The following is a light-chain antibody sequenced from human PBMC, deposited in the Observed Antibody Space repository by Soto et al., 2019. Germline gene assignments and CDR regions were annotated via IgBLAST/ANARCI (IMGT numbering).Light chain of an antibody. CDR1: QSLLHSNGYNY. V-gene: IGKV2-28*01. CDR2: SGA. J-gene: IGKJ4*01. Sequence: DIVMTQSPLSLPVTPGEPASISCRSSQSLLHSNGYNYLDWYLQKPGQSPQLLIYSGANRASGVPDRFSGRGLGTDFTLKISRVEAEDVGVYYCMQALQTPTFGGGTKVQIK. CDR3: MQALQTPT.